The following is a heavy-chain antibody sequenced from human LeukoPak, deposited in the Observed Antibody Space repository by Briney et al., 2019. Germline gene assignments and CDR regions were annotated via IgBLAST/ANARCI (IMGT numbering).Heavy chain of an antibody. Sequence: GGSLRLSCAASGFTFSIYAMNWVRQAPGKGLEWVSAISFSGGSTYYADSVKGRFTISRDNSKNTLYLQMNSLRAEDTAVYYCAEVGRGNLRYFDYWGQGTLVTVSS. J-gene: IGHJ4*02. CDR2: ISFSGGST. V-gene: IGHV3-23*01. D-gene: IGHD1-26*01. CDR1: GFTFSIYA. CDR3: AEVGRGNLRYFDY.